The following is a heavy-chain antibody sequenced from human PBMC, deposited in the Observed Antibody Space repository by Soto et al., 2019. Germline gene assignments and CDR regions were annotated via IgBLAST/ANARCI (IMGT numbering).Heavy chain of an antibody. Sequence: EVQLVESGGGLVQSGGSLRLSCIASGFSLTQYWMSWVRQTPRKGLEWVAKINEDGTKRDYMESVEGRFTISRDNAKNSVSRQMNSLRADNTAVYFCTRWNGRCIGGRCFFDSWGKGTLVPVSS. D-gene: IGHD2-15*01. V-gene: IGHV3-7*01. CDR1: GFSLTQYW. CDR2: INEDGTKR. J-gene: IGHJ4*02. CDR3: TRWNGRCIGGRCFFDS.